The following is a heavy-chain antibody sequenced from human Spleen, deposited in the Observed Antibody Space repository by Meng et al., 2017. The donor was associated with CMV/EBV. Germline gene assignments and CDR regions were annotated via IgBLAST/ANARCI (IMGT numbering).Heavy chain of an antibody. V-gene: IGHV3-21*01. CDR1: GFTCSSHG. CDR3: ARDRPRMAVDC. Sequence: SWTASGFTCSSHGKNWVRQAPGKGLDWVSSITSSNEYIYYADSVKGRFTISRDNAKNSLYLQMDSLRAEDTAVYYCARDRPRMAVDCWGQGTLVTVSS. D-gene: IGHD5-24*01. CDR2: ITSSNEYI. J-gene: IGHJ4*02.